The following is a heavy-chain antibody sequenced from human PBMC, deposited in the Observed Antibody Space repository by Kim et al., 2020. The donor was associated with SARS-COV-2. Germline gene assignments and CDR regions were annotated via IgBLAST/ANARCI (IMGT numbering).Heavy chain of an antibody. CDR3: AKLVLPSSAWYYYDSVSSAFDI. V-gene: IGHV3-30*18. D-gene: IGHD3-22*01. Sequence: GGSLRLSCAASGFTFSSYGMHWVRQAPGKGLEWVAVISYDGSNKYYADSVKGRFTISRDNSKNTLYLQMNSLRAEDTAVYYCAKLVLPSSAWYYYDSVSSAFDIWGQGTMVTVSS. CDR1: GFTFSSYG. CDR2: ISYDGSNK. J-gene: IGHJ3*02.